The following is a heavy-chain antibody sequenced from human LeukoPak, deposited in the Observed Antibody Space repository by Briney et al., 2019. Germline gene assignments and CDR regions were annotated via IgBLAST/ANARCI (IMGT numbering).Heavy chain of an antibody. J-gene: IGHJ6*03. CDR1: GGSISSYY. Sequence: SETLSLTCTVSGGSISSYYWSWIRQSPGKGLECIGYIHYTGSTNYNPSLKSRVTISVETSKNQFSLKLSSVTAADTAVYYCARGQSGSYYLWDYYYYYYMDVWGKGTTVTISS. D-gene: IGHD3-10*01. CDR2: IHYTGST. V-gene: IGHV4-59*01. CDR3: ARGQSGSYYLWDYYYYYYMDV.